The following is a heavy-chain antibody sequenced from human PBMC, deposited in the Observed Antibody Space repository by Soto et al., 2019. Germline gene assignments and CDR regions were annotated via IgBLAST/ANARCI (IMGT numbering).Heavy chain of an antibody. J-gene: IGHJ5*01. Sequence: WGSLRLSCVASGSTCGGRARSWVRQAPGEGLEWVSTITDTGGDTKYSDSVMGRFTMSRDKANNTLYLQINSLKVKDAPLYYFGRGWTDS. CDR2: ITDTGGDT. D-gene: IGHD1-1*01. V-gene: IGHV3-23*01. CDR1: GSTCGGRA. CDR3: GRGWTDS.